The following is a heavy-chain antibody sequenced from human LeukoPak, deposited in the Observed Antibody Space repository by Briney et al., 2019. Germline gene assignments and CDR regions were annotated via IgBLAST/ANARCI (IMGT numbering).Heavy chain of an antibody. D-gene: IGHD5-18*01. CDR2: IYYSGST. J-gene: IGHJ6*03. CDR3: ARAAMDPHFIYYYYYMDV. CDR1: GGSISSSSYY. Sequence: PSETLSLTCTVSGGSISSSSYYWGWIRQPPGKGLEWIGSIYYSGSTYYNPSLKSRVTISVDTSKNQFSLKLSSVTAADTAVYYCARAAMDPHFIYYYYYMDVWGKGTTVTISS. V-gene: IGHV4-39*01.